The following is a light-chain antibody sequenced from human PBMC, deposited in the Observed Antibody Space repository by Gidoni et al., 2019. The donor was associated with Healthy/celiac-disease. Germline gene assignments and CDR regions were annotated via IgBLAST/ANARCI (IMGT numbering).Light chain of an antibody. CDR3: QQYNSYLFT. CDR1: QRISSW. V-gene: IGKV1-5*01. CDR2: DAS. Sequence: DIQMTQSPSTLSASVGDRVTITCRASQRISSWLAWYQQKPGKAPKLLIYDASSLESGVPSRFSGSGSGTEFTLTISSLQPDDFATYYCQQYNSYLFTFXPXTKVDIK. J-gene: IGKJ3*01.